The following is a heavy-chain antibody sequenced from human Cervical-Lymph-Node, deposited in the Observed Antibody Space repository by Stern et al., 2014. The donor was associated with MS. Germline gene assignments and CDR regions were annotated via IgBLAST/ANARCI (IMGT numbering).Heavy chain of an antibody. CDR3: ANHVVVTAIPRWFDP. V-gene: IGHV1-69*01. J-gene: IGHJ5*02. CDR2: IIPIFGTA. D-gene: IGHD2-21*02. Sequence: VQLEESGAEVKKPGSSVKVSCKASGGTLSSYAISWVRQAPGQGLEWMGGIIPIFGTANYAQKFQGRVTITADESTSTAYMELSSLRSEDTAVYYCANHVVVTAIPRWFDPWGQGTLVTVSS. CDR1: GGTLSSYA.